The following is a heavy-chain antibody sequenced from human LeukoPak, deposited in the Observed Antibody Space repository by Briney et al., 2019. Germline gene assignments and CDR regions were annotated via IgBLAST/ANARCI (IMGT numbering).Heavy chain of an antibody. D-gene: IGHD3-22*01. CDR2: INLNTGVT. Sequence: VASVKVSCKASQYTFRDYYIHWVRQAPGQGLEWVGWINLNTGVTNYAQKFQGRVTMTRDTSISTAYMELSRLRSDDTAVYYCARVRSYDSSGFRFDPWGQGTLVTVSS. J-gene: IGHJ5*02. CDR3: ARVRSYDSSGFRFDP. V-gene: IGHV1-2*02. CDR1: QYTFRDYY.